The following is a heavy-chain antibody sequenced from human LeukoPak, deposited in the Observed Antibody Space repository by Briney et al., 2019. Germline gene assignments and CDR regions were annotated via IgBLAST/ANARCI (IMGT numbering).Heavy chain of an antibody. Sequence: LSLTCTVSGGSVSSGSYYWSWVRQAPGKGLEWVAVISYDGSNKYYADSVKGRFTISRDNSKNTLYLQMNSLRAEDTAVYYCARAFEVLPAKVDYWGQGTLVTVSS. CDR2: ISYDGSNK. D-gene: IGHD2/OR15-2a*01. CDR1: GGSVSSGSYY. V-gene: IGHV3-30-3*01. J-gene: IGHJ4*02. CDR3: ARAFEVLPAKVDY.